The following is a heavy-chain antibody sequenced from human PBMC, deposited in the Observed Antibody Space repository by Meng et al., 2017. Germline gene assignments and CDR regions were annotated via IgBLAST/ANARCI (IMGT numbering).Heavy chain of an antibody. Sequence: GESLKISCAASGFTFSSYSMNWVRQAPGKGLEWVSSISSSSSYIYYADSVKGRFTISRDNAKNSLYLQMNSLRAEDTAVYYCARDHWEWFGDFNYWGQGTLVTVSS. CDR1: GFTFSSYS. J-gene: IGHJ4*02. D-gene: IGHD3-10*01. V-gene: IGHV3-21*01. CDR2: ISSSSSYI. CDR3: ARDHWEWFGDFNY.